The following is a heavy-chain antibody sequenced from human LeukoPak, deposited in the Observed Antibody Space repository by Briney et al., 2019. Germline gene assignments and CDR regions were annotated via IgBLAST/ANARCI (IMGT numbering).Heavy chain of an antibody. CDR2: INAGNGNT. CDR1: GYTFTSYA. CDR3: ARGGGSYYWFDP. Sequence: ASVKVSCKASGYTFTSYAMHWVRQAPGQRLEWMGWINAGNGNTKYSQEFQGRVTITRDTSASTAYMELSSLRSEDMAVYYCARGGGSYYWFDPWGQGTLVTVSS. V-gene: IGHV1-3*03. D-gene: IGHD1-26*01. J-gene: IGHJ5*02.